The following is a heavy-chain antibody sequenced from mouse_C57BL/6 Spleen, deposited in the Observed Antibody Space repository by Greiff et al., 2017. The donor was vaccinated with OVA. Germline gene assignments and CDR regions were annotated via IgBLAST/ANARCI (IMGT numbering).Heavy chain of an antibody. Sequence: VQLQQSGAELVRPGASVTLSCKASGYTFTDYEMHWVKQTPVHGLEWIGAIDPETGGTAYNQKFKGKAILTADKSSSTAYMELRSLTSEDSAVYYCTRGLDSSGYDYYAMDYWGQGTSVTVSS. CDR2: IDPETGGT. J-gene: IGHJ4*01. CDR3: TRGLDSSGYDYYAMDY. D-gene: IGHD3-2*02. CDR1: GYTFTDYE. V-gene: IGHV1-15*01.